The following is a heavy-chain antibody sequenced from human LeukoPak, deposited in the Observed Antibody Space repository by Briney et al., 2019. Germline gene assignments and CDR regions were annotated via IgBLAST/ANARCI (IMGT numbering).Heavy chain of an antibody. CDR1: GSIFSSYS. J-gene: IGHJ4*02. CDR2: ISSTGNTI. V-gene: IGHV3-48*01. D-gene: IGHD2-2*01. CDR3: ARSLGFCSTPSCPPAGY. Sequence: GGSLRLSCEASGSIFSSYSMKWFRQAPGRGLEWVSYISSTGNTIYYTDSVKGRFTISRDDAKNSLYLQMNSLRAEDTALYYCARSLGFCSTPSCPPAGYWGQGTLVTVSS.